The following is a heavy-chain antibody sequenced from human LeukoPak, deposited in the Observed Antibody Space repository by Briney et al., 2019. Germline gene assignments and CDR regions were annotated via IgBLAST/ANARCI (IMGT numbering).Heavy chain of an antibody. V-gene: IGHV4-30-4*01. CDR3: ARPYYYDSRIDP. D-gene: IGHD3-22*01. CDR2: MYYSGST. CDR1: GGSISSGDYY. J-gene: IGHJ5*02. Sequence: SETLSLTCTVSGGSISSGDYYWSWIRQPPGKSLEWIAYMYYSGSTYYNLSLKSRVTMSADTSKNQLSLKLSSVTAADTAVYYCARPYYYDSRIDPWGQGILVTVSS.